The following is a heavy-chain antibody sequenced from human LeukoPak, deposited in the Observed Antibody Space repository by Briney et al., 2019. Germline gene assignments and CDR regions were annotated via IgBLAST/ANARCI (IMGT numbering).Heavy chain of an antibody. CDR2: IKHDGSVK. J-gene: IGHJ4*02. D-gene: IGHD6-13*01. V-gene: IGHV3-7*05. CDR3: ARDESYSSDY. Sequence: GGSLRLSCAVSGFTFSRYWMSWVRQVPGKGLEWVANIKHDGSVKYYVDSVKGRFTISRDNAKNSLYLQMNSLRAEDTAVYFCARDESYSSDYWGQGTLVTVSS. CDR1: GFTFSRYW.